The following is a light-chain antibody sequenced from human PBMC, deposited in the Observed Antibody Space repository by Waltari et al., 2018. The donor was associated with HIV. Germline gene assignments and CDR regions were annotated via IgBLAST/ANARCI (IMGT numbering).Light chain of an antibody. Sequence: QSALTQPASVSGSPGQSIIISCTGTSSAVGGYNYVSWYQQHPGKAPKLMIYDVSNRPSGISNRFSGSKSGNTASLTISGLQAEDEADYYCSSYTSSSTLVVFGGGTKLTVL. J-gene: IGLJ2*01. CDR2: DVS. CDR1: SSAVGGYNY. V-gene: IGLV2-14*03. CDR3: SSYTSSSTLVV.